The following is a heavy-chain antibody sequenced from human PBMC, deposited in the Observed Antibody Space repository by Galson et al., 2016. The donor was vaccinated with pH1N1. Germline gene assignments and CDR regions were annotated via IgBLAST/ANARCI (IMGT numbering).Heavy chain of an antibody. CDR1: GGTFSSYT. J-gene: IGHJ4*02. CDR2: IIPIFGTA. Sequence: SVKVSCKASGGTFSSYTINWVRQAPGQGLEWMGGIIPIFGTANYAQKLQGRVTITTDESASTVYMEVSSLRSEDTAVYYCATAVTRYFDYWGQGTVVTVFS. V-gene: IGHV1-69*05. D-gene: IGHD4-17*01. CDR3: ATAVTRYFDY.